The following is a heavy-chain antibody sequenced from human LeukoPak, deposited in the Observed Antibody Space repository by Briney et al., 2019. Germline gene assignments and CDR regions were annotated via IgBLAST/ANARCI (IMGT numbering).Heavy chain of an antibody. CDR3: VQRTPAYHFDY. CDR1: GFTLSRFW. V-gene: IGHV3-7*03. D-gene: IGHD1-1*01. CDR2: IKQDGSEK. J-gene: IGHJ4*02. Sequence: GGSLRLSCAASGFTLSRFWMTWVRLAPGKGLEWVANIKQDGSEKYYVDSVKGRFTISRDNAKNSLYLQVNSLRAEDTALYFCVQRTPAYHFDYWGQGTLVTVSS.